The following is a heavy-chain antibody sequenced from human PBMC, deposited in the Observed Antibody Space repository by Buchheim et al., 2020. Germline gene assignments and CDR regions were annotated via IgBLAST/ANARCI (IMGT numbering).Heavy chain of an antibody. J-gene: IGHJ4*02. CDR3: ARATDY. Sequence: EVQLVESGGGLVQPGGSLRLSCAASGYTFSSYWMHWVRQAPGKGLVWVSRISIDGSITTYAESVRGRLTISRDNAKNTRYLQMNSLRAEDTGVYYCARATDYWGQGTL. CDR1: GYTFSSYW. CDR2: ISIDGSIT. V-gene: IGHV3-74*03.